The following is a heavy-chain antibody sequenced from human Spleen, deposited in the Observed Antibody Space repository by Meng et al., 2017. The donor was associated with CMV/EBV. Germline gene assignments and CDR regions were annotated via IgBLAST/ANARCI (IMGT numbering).Heavy chain of an antibody. CDR2: IDGSGGRT. J-gene: IGHJ6*02. CDR1: GFTFDIYA. D-gene: IGHD3-3*01. CDR3: ARGVYDFWSGYYPGPDYYYYGMDV. Sequence: GGSLRLSCAASGFTFDIYAMRWVRQAPGKGLEWVSAIDGSGGRTYYADSVKGRFTISRDSSKNTLYLQMNTLRAEDTAVYYCARGVYDFWSGYYPGPDYYYYGMDVWGQGTTVTVSS. V-gene: IGHV3-23*01.